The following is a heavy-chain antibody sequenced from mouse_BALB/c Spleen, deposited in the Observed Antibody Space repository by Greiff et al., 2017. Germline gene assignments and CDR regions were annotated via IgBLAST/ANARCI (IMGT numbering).Heavy chain of an antibody. V-gene: IGHV3-2*02. J-gene: IGHJ3*01. Sequence: EVKLEESGPGLVKPSQSLSLTCTVTGYSITSDYAWNWIRQFPGNKLEWMGYISYSGSTSYNPSLKSRISITRDTSKNQFFLQLNSVTTEDTATYYCARSTFGSRFAYWGQGTLVTVSA. CDR1: GYSITSDYA. CDR3: ARSTFGSRFAY. CDR2: ISYSGST.